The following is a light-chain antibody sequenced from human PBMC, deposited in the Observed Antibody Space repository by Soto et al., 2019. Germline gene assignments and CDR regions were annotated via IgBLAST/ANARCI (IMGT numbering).Light chain of an antibody. Sequence: QSALTQPASVSGSPGQSITISCTGTSSDVGGYNYVSWYQQHPGKAPKLMIYDVSNRPSGVSNRFSGSKSGNTASLTISGLQAADEADYYCSSYTGGSTLVVFGGGTKLTVL. V-gene: IGLV2-14*01. CDR2: DVS. CDR1: SSDVGGYNY. CDR3: SSYTGGSTLVV. J-gene: IGLJ2*01.